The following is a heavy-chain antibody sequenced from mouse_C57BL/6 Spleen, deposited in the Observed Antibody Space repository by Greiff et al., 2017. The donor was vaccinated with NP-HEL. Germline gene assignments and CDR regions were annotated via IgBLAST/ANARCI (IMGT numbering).Heavy chain of an antibody. V-gene: IGHV2-2*01. Sequence: VHLVESGPGLVQPSQSLSITCTVSGFSLTSYGVHWVRQSPGKGLEWLGVIWSGGSTDYNAAFISRLSISKDNSKSQVFFKMNSLQADDTAIYYCARKNWDWYFDVWGTGTTVTVSS. CDR3: ARKNWDWYFDV. J-gene: IGHJ1*03. D-gene: IGHD4-1*01. CDR1: GFSLTSYG. CDR2: IWSGGST.